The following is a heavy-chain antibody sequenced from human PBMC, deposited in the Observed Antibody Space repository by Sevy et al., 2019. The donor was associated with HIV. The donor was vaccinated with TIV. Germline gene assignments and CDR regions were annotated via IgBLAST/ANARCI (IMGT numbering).Heavy chain of an antibody. Sequence: SETLSLTCTVSGGSVTSDSYYWTWIRQPPGKGLECLGYMFYTGGTNYNPSLMSRVTISVDTSKNQFSLKLSSVTAADTVVYYCARMGGLTDYGMDVWGQGTTVTVSS. CDR1: GGSVTSDSYY. D-gene: IGHD1-26*01. V-gene: IGHV4-61*01. CDR3: ARMGGLTDYGMDV. J-gene: IGHJ6*02. CDR2: MFYTGGT.